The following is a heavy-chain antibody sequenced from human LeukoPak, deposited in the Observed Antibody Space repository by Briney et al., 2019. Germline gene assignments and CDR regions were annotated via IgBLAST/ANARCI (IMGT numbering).Heavy chain of an antibody. Sequence: ASVKVSCKASGYTFTTYGISWVRQAPGQGLEWMGWISTYDGNTNYVQKFRGRVTMIRDISTSTVYMELRSLTSDDTAVYYCARDQPRRGPGNHDYWGQGTLVTVSS. CDR3: ARDQPRRGPGNHDY. D-gene: IGHD1-26*01. J-gene: IGHJ4*02. V-gene: IGHV1-18*01. CDR1: GYTFTTYG. CDR2: ISTYDGNT.